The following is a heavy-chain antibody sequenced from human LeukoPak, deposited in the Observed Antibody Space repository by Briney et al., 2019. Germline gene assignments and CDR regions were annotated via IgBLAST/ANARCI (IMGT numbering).Heavy chain of an antibody. CDR2: INGSGGST. CDR1: GFTFSSYA. D-gene: IGHD4-23*01. CDR3: GVGDYGGFDY. Sequence: GGSLRLSCAASGFTFSSYAMSWVRQAPGKELEWVSAINGSGGSTYYADSVKGRFTISRDNSKNTLYLQMNSLRAEDTAVYYCGVGDYGGFDYWGQGTLVTVSS. V-gene: IGHV3-23*01. J-gene: IGHJ4*02.